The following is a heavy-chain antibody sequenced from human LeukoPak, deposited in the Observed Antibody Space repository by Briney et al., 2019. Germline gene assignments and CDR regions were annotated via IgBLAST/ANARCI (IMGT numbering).Heavy chain of an antibody. Sequence: PSETLSLTCTVSGGSISNYYWNCIRQPAGKGLEWIGRIYTSGSTNYNPSLKSRVTMSVDTSKNQFSLKLTSVTAADTAVYYCARSDVDTNPDSHYYGMDVWGQGTTVTVSS. J-gene: IGHJ6*02. CDR2: IYTSGST. D-gene: IGHD5-18*01. CDR1: GGSISNYY. V-gene: IGHV4-4*07. CDR3: ARSDVDTNPDSHYYGMDV.